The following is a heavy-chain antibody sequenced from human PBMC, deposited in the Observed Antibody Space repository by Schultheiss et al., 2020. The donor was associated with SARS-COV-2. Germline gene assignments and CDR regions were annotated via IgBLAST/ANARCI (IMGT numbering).Heavy chain of an antibody. D-gene: IGHD3-3*01. CDR2: INSDGSST. J-gene: IGHJ6*02. CDR3: ARDQLRFLEWLSTGIVYYYGMDV. Sequence: SCAASGFTFSSYWMHWVRQAPGKGLVWVSRINSDGSSTSYADSVKGRFTISRDNAKNTLYLQMNSLRAEDTAVYYCARDQLRFLEWLSTGIVYYYGMDVWGQGTTVTVSS. V-gene: IGHV3-74*01. CDR1: GFTFSSYW.